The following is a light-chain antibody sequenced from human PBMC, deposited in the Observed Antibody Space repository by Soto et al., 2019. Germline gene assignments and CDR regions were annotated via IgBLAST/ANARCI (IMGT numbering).Light chain of an antibody. V-gene: IGKV3-11*01. Sequence: ALTPSPGTLSWSPGGRATLPCRASQSVSSYLDWYQQKPGKAPRLLIYDASSRASGIPARFSGSGSGTDFTLTISSLEPEDFAIYYCQQCRKWPTTFGQGTRVEIK. CDR2: DAS. CDR3: QQCRKWPTT. J-gene: IGKJ5*01. CDR1: QSVSSY.